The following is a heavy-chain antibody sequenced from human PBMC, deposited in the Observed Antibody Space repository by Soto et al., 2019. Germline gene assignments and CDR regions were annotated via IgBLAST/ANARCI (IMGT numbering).Heavy chain of an antibody. J-gene: IGHJ5*02. Sequence: QLQLQESGPGLVKPSETLSLTCSVSGGSFSSSPYYWGWIRQSPGKGLEWIGGIHYTGTTYYNPSLKSRVTISGDTSKNQFSLRLSSVTAADTALYYCATQAVGSSWYYWFDPWGQGTLVTVSS. CDR1: GGSFSSSPYY. D-gene: IGHD6-13*01. V-gene: IGHV4-39*01. CDR3: ATQAVGSSWYYWFDP. CDR2: IHYTGTT.